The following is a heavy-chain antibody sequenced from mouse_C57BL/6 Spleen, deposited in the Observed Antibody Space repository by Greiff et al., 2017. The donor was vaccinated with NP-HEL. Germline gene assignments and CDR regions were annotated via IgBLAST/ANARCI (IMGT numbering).Heavy chain of an antibody. D-gene: IGHD2-5*01. CDR1: GYTFTDYY. Sequence: VQLQQSGPELVKPGASVKISCKASGYTFTDYYMNWVKQSHGKSLEWIGDINPNNGGTSYNQKFKGKATLTVDKSSSTAYMELRSLTSEDSAVYYCAREGGYYSKTDYFDYWGQGTTLTVSS. V-gene: IGHV1-26*01. CDR2: INPNNGGT. J-gene: IGHJ2*01. CDR3: AREGGYYSKTDYFDY.